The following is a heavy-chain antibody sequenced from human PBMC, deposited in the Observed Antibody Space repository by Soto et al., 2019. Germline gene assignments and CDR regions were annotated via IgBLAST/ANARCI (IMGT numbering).Heavy chain of an antibody. CDR1: GFPFSDYY. CDR3: ARRRPTAYYNY. CDR2: IGSSSSYT. Sequence: QVQLVESGGDLVKPGGSLRRCCAASGFPFSDYYISWVRQAPGKGLEWVSSIGSSSSYTNYADSVKGRFTISRDNAKNALYLHMTSLRAEDTAVYHCARRRPTAYYNYWGQGTLVTVSA. V-gene: IGHV3-11*05. J-gene: IGHJ4*02. D-gene: IGHD3-9*01.